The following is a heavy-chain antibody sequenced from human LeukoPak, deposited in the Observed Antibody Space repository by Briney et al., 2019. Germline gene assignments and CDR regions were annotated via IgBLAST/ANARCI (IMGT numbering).Heavy chain of an antibody. D-gene: IGHD6-13*01. Sequence: PGGSLRLSCAASGFTFSSYAMSWVRQAPGKGLEWVSAISGSGGSTYYADSVKGRFTISRDNSKNTLYLHMNSLRAEDTAVYYCARLHLVGSSSWYVRGYYYYYGMDVWGQGTTVTVSS. V-gene: IGHV3-23*01. CDR3: ARLHLVGSSSWYVRGYYYYYGMDV. CDR1: GFTFSSYA. J-gene: IGHJ6*02. CDR2: ISGSGGST.